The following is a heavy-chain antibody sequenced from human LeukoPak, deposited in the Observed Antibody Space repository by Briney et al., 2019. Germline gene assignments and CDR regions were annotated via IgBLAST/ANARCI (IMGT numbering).Heavy chain of an antibody. Sequence: GGSLRLSCAASGFTFSSYSMNWVRQAPGKGLEWVSSISSSSSYIYYADSVKGRFTISRDNAKNSLYLQMNSLRAEDTAVYYCARDRGGEGIDYWGQGTLVTVSS. J-gene: IGHJ4*02. CDR3: ARDRGGEGIDY. V-gene: IGHV3-21*01. CDR2: ISSSSSYI. D-gene: IGHD3-10*01. CDR1: GFTFSSYS.